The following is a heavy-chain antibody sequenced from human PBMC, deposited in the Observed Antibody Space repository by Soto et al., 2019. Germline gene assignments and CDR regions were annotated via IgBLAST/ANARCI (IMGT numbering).Heavy chain of an antibody. D-gene: IGHD5-12*01. CDR2: IRSKANSYAT. CDR1: GFTFSGSA. Sequence: EVQLVESGGGLVQPGGSLKLSCAASGFTFSGSAMHWVRQASGKGLEWVGRIRSKANSYATAYAASVKGRFTISRDDSKNTAYLQMNSLKTEDTAVYYCTRGAVDIVATTYYYDYYMDVWGKGTTVTVSS. CDR3: TRGAVDIVATTYYYDYYMDV. V-gene: IGHV3-73*01. J-gene: IGHJ6*03.